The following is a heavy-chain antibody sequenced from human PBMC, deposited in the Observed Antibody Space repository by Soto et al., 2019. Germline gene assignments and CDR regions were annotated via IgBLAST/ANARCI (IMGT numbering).Heavy chain of an antibody. CDR2: IYPGDSDT. V-gene: IGHV5-51*01. D-gene: IGHD2-8*01. CDR1: GYSFTSYW. Sequence: GESLKISCKGSGYSFTSYWIGWVRQMPGKGLEWMGIIYPGDSDTRYSPSFQGHVTISADKSISTAYLQWSSLKASDTAMYYCATREMGYAIADYYYYGMDVWGQGTSVTVSS. CDR3: ATREMGYAIADYYYYGMDV. J-gene: IGHJ6*02.